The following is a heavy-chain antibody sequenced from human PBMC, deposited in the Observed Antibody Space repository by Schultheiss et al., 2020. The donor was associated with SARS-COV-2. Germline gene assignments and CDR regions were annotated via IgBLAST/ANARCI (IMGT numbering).Heavy chain of an antibody. V-gene: IGHV3-48*01. CDR3: AKDRGSFGDTPSFDQ. D-gene: IGHD3-10*01. CDR1: GFTFSSYW. J-gene: IGHJ4*02. Sequence: GGSLRLSCVASGFTFSSYWMSWVRQAPGKGLEWVSYISSSGSTIYYADSVKGRFTISRDNSKNTLYLQMNSLRAEDTAVYYCAKDRGSFGDTPSFDQWGQGALVTVSS. CDR2: ISSSGSTI.